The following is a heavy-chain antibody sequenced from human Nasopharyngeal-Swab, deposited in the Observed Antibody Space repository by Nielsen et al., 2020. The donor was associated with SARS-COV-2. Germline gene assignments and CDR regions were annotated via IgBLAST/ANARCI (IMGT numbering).Heavy chain of an antibody. J-gene: IGHJ4*02. D-gene: IGHD1-26*01. Sequence: GGSLRLSCAASGFIFSASAIHWVRQASGKGMEWVGRIGDKDHNYATTYGASVQGRFTVPRDDSKYTVYLQMNSLKTEDTAVYYCATGAPSGTFYDNWGQGVLVTVSS. CDR2: IGDKDHNYAT. CDR3: ATGAPSGTFYDN. CDR1: GFIFSASA. V-gene: IGHV3-73*01.